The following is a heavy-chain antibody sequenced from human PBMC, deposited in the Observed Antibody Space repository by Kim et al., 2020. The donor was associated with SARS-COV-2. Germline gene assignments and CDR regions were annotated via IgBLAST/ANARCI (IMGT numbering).Heavy chain of an antibody. D-gene: IGHD3-9*01. CDR3: APSQGRYFDWLLWNGMDV. V-gene: IGHV3-30*03. J-gene: IGHJ6*02. Sequence: KGRFTISRDNSKNTLYLQMNSLRAEDTAVYYCAPSQGRYFDWLLWNGMDVWGQGTTVTVSS.